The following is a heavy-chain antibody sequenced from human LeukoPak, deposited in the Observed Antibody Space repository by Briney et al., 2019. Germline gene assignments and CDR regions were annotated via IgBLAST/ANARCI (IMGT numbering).Heavy chain of an antibody. CDR1: GYTFTDYY. Sequence: ASVKVSCKVSGYTFTDYYMHWVQQAPGKGREWMGLVDPEDGETIYAEKFQGRVTITADTSTDTAYMELSSLRSEDTAVYYCATDYVWGSYAYYWGQGTLVTVSS. D-gene: IGHD3-16*01. CDR3: ATDYVWGSYAYY. V-gene: IGHV1-69-2*01. J-gene: IGHJ4*02. CDR2: VDPEDGET.